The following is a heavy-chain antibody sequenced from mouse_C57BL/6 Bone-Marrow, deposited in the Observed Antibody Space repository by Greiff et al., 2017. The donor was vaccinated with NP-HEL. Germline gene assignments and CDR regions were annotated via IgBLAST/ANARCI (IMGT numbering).Heavy chain of an antibody. V-gene: IGHV10-1*01. CDR2: ISSKGNNYAT. CDR3: VTLLRFYYAMDY. D-gene: IGHD1-1*01. Sequence: EVQGVESGGGLVQPKGSLKLSCAASGFSFNTYAMNWVRQAPGKGLEWVARISSKGNNYATYYADSVKDRFTISSNDSESILYLQMNNLKTEDTAMYYCVTLLRFYYAMDYWGQGTSVTVSS. J-gene: IGHJ4*01. CDR1: GFSFNTYA.